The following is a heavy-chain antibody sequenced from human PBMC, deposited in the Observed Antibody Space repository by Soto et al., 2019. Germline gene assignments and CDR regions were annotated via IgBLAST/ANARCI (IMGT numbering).Heavy chain of an antibody. CDR3: AKDIKGGSSRGFDY. J-gene: IGHJ4*02. CDR1: GFTFDDYA. V-gene: IGHV3-9*01. D-gene: IGHD6-13*01. Sequence: GGSLRLSCAASGFTFDDYAMHWVRQAPGKGLEWVSGISWNSGSIGYADSVKGRFTISRDNAKNSLYLQMNSLRAEDTALYYCAKDIKGGSSRGFDYWGQGTLVTVSS. CDR2: ISWNSGSI.